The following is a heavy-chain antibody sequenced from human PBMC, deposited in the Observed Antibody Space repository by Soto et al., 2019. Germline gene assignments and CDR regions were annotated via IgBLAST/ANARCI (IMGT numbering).Heavy chain of an antibody. Sequence: PSETLSLTCTVSGGSISSYYWSWIRQPTGKGLEWIGYIYYSGSTNYNPSLKSRVTISVDTSKNQFSLKLSSVTAADTAVYYCARIAVAGTVASWFDPWGQGTLVTVSS. CDR1: GGSISSYY. J-gene: IGHJ5*02. V-gene: IGHV4-59*08. D-gene: IGHD6-19*01. CDR2: IYYSGST. CDR3: ARIAVAGTVASWFDP.